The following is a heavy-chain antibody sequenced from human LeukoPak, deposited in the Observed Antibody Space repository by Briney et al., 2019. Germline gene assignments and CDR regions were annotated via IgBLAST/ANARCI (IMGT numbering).Heavy chain of an antibody. CDR2: INHSGST. CDR1: GGSFSGYY. V-gene: IGHV4-34*01. J-gene: IGHJ3*02. CDR3: ARKTTTGPTKAAFDI. D-gene: IGHD4-17*01. Sequence: SETLSLTCAVYGGSFSGYYWSWIRQPPGKGLEWIGEINHSGSTNYNPSLKGRVTMSVDTSKNQFSLKLSSVTAVDTAVYYCARKTTTGPTKAAFDIWGQGTMLTVSS.